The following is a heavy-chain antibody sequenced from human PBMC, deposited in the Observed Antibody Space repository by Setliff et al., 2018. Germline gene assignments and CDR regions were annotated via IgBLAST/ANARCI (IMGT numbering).Heavy chain of an antibody. V-gene: IGHV4-61*02. CDR3: AASRAYTGAVEEWFLPKTFDF. CDR2: IFPTGTT. Sequence: SETLSLTCTVSGDSITSGSVYWSWIRQPAGKGLEWIGRIFPTGTTNYNPDLKSRVTLSIDTSKNQFSLKLSSVTAADAALYYCAASRAYTGAVEEWFLPKTFDFWGQGSPVTVSS. J-gene: IGHJ4*02. D-gene: IGHD3-10*01. CDR1: GDSITSGSVY.